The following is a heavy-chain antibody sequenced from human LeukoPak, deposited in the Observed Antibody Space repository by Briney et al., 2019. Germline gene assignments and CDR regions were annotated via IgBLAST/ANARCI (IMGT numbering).Heavy chain of an antibody. J-gene: IGHJ4*02. CDR3: ARGLPATLLDY. CDR1: GFTFSDYY. D-gene: IGHD2-2*01. V-gene: IGHV3-11*01. CDR2: ISSSDTTI. Sequence: GGSLRLSCVASGFTFSDYYMSWIRQAPGKGLEWVSYISSSDTTIYYADSVKGRFTISRGNAKNSLYLQMNSLRVEDTAVYYCARGLPATLLDYWGQGTLVTASS.